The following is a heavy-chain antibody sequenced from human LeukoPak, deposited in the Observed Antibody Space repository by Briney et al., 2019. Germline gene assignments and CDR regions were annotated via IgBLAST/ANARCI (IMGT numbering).Heavy chain of an antibody. Sequence: SETLRLTCAVSGGSISTYDWSWVRQPPGKGLEWIGYIYYSGRSNYNPSLKSRVTISVDASNSQFALKLRSVTAADTAVYYCARGLDTYYFACWGQGTLVTVPS. J-gene: IGHJ4*02. CDR3: ARGLDTYYFAC. CDR1: GGSISTYD. D-gene: IGHD3/OR15-3a*01. CDR2: IYYSGRS. V-gene: IGHV4-59*01.